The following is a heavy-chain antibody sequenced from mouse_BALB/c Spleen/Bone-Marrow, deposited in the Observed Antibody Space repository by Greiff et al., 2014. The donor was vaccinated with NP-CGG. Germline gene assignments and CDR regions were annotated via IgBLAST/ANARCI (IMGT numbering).Heavy chain of an antibody. Sequence: LQESGPELVKPGASVKMSCKASGYTFTSYVMHWVKQKPGQGLEWIGYINPYNDGTKYNEKFKGKATLTSDKSSSTAYTELSSLTSEDSAVYYCAREGVDYFDYWGQGTTLTVSS. CDR1: GYTFTSYV. V-gene: IGHV1-14*01. CDR3: AREGVDYFDY. CDR2: INPYNDGT. J-gene: IGHJ2*01.